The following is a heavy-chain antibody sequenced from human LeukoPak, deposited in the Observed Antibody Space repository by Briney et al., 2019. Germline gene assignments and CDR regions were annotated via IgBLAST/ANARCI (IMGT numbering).Heavy chain of an antibody. V-gene: IGHV3-30*02. CDR1: GFTFSSYG. CDR2: IRYDGSNK. D-gene: IGHD3-3*01. J-gene: IGHJ5*02. Sequence: GGSLRLSCAASGFTFSSYGMHWVRQAPGKGLEWVAFIRYDGSNKYYADSVKGRFTISRDNSKNTLYLQMNSLRSEDTAVYYCARDATRHPSSLRFLEWFRWFDPWGQGTLVTVSS. CDR3: ARDATRHPSSLRFLEWFRWFDP.